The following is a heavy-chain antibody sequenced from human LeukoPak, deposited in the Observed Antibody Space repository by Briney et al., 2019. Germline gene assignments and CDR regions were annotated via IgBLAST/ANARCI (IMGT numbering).Heavy chain of an antibody. D-gene: IGHD3-10*01. J-gene: IGHJ4*02. V-gene: IGHV3-23*01. CDR3: AKDASPSRSPYYFDY. CDR2: ISGSGYST. Sequence: GGSLRLSCAASGFTFSNYAMSWVRQAPGKGLEWVSTISGSGYSTYYADSVKGRFTISRDNSKNTLYLQMNSLRAEDTAVYYCAKDASPSRSPYYFDYWGQGTLVTVSS. CDR1: GFTFSNYA.